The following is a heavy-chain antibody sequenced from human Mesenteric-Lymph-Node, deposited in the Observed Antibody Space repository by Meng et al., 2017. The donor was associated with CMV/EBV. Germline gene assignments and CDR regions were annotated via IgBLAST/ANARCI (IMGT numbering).Heavy chain of an antibody. CDR2: ITPNSGGT. V-gene: IGHV1-2*06. CDR3: ARARPYYLDY. Sequence: SCNASGYPFSGYLMHWLRQAPGQVLEWLGRITPNSGGTNYAQKFQGRVTMTWDTSISTDFMDLSRLTSGDTAFYYCARARPYYLDYWGQGTLVTVSS. J-gene: IGHJ4*02. CDR1: GYPFSGYL.